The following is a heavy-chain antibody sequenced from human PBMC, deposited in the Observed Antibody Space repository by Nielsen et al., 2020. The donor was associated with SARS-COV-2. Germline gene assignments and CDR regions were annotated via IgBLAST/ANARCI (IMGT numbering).Heavy chain of an antibody. V-gene: IGHV3-33*06. CDR2: IWYDGSNK. CDR1: GFTFSSYG. CDR3: AKDTSGFLYPYGLGV. J-gene: IGHJ6*02. Sequence: GESLKISCAASGFTFSSYGMHWVRQAPGKGLEWVAVIWYDGSNKYYADSVKGRFTISRDNSKNTLYLQMNSLRAEDTAVYYCAKDTSGFLYPYGLGVWGRGTTVIVSS. D-gene: IGHD1-26*01.